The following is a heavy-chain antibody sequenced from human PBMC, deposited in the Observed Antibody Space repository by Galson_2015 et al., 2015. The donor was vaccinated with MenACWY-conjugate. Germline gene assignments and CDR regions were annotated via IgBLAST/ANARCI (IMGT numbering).Heavy chain of an antibody. CDR2: INVGNGNT. J-gene: IGHJ4*02. CDR1: GYNFATYA. Sequence: QSGAEVKEPGQSLKISCKASGYNFATYAMHWVRQAPGHRLEWMGWINVGNGNTKYSQKFQDRVTITTDTSASTAYMELSGLRSEDTAVYYCARSPVGKFDYWGQGTLVTVSS. V-gene: IGHV1-3*01. CDR3: ARSPVGKFDY. D-gene: IGHD2-2*01.